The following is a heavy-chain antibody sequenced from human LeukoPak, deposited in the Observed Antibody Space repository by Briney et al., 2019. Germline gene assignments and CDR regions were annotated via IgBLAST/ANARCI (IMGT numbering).Heavy chain of an antibody. CDR1: GFTFSDYY. J-gene: IGHJ6*02. D-gene: IGHD3-10*01. CDR2: ISSSGSTI. V-gene: IGHV3-11*01. CDR3: AKGYYGSGTSYYGMDV. Sequence: GGSLRLSCAASGFTFSDYYMSWIRQAPGKGLEWVSYISSSGSTIYYADSVKGRFTISRDNAKNSLYLQMNSLRAEDTAVYYCAKGYYGSGTSYYGMDVWGQGTTVTVSS.